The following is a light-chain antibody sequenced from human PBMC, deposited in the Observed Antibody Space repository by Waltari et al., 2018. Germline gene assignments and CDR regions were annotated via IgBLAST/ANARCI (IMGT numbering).Light chain of an antibody. Sequence: DIVMTQSPDSLAMSLGERATINYRSSRSILSSANNKTYLGWYQKKPGQPPKLLFYWASTRQSGVPDRFSASGSGTDFSLTISSLQAEDVAVYYCQEYYTIPPWAFGQGTKVESK. CDR2: WAS. V-gene: IGKV4-1*01. J-gene: IGKJ1*01. CDR3: QEYYTIPPWA. CDR1: RSILSSANNKTY.